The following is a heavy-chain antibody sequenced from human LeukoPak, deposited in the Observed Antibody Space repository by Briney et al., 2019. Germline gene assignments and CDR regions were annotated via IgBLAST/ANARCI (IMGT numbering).Heavy chain of an antibody. Sequence: GGSLRLSCAASGFTFSNYWMRWVRQAPGKGLEWVANIKEDGSEKYYVDSVKGRFTISRDNAKNSLYLQMNSLRAGDTAVYYCARTIRGYWGQGTLVTVSS. V-gene: IGHV3-7*02. CDR3: ARTIRGY. CDR1: GFTFSNYW. CDR2: IKEDGSEK. J-gene: IGHJ4*02. D-gene: IGHD3-10*01.